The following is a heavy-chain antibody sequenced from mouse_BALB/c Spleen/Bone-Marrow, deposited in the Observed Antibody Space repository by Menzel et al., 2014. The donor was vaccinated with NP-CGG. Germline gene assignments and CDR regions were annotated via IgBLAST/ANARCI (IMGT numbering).Heavy chain of an antibody. Sequence: EVQLQQSGAELVKPGASVKLSCTASGFNIKDTYMHWVKQRPERGLEWIGRIDPANGNTKYDPKFQGKATITADTSSNTAYPQLSSLTSEDTAVYYCALYYDYDVGYWGQGTTLTVSS. J-gene: IGHJ2*01. CDR2: IDPANGNT. V-gene: IGHV14-3*02. CDR1: GFNIKDTY. D-gene: IGHD2-4*01. CDR3: ALYYDYDVGY.